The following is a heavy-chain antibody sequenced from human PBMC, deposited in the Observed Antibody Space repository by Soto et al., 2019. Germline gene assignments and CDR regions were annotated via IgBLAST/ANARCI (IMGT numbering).Heavy chain of an antibody. Sequence: GGSLRLSCAASGFTFSSYGMHWVRQAPGKGLEWVAVIWYDGSNKYYADSVKGRFTISRDNSKNTLYLQMNSLRAEDTAVYYCARDGLGIDYYYYGMDVWGQGTTVTVSS. CDR2: IWYDGSNK. V-gene: IGHV3-33*01. D-gene: IGHD7-27*01. CDR3: ARDGLGIDYYYYGMDV. J-gene: IGHJ6*02. CDR1: GFTFSSYG.